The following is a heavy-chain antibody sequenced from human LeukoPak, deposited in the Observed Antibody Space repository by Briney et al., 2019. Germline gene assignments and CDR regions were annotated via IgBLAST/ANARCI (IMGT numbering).Heavy chain of an antibody. J-gene: IGHJ6*03. D-gene: IGHD2-15*01. CDR3: ARGVVRYCRYYYYYMDV. Sequence: SETLSLTCAVYGGSFSGYYWSWLRQPPGKGLEWIGEINHSGSTNYNPSLKSRVTISVDTSKNQFSLKLSSVTAADTAVYYCARGVVRYCRYYYYYMDVWGKGTTVTVSS. CDR2: INHSGST. CDR1: GGSFSGYY. V-gene: IGHV4-34*01.